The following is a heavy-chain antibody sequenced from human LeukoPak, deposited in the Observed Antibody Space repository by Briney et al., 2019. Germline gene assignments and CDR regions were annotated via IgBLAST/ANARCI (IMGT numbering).Heavy chain of an antibody. Sequence: GGSLRLSCAASGFTFSSYGMTWVRQAPGKGLEWVSVIYSGGATYYADSVRGRFTISRDNSKNMVSLQMTSLGAEDTAVYYCARGRFSGPDDYWGQGTLVTVSS. CDR1: GFTFSSYG. V-gene: IGHV3-53*01. CDR2: IYSGGAT. CDR3: ARGRFSGPDDY. D-gene: IGHD6-19*01. J-gene: IGHJ4*02.